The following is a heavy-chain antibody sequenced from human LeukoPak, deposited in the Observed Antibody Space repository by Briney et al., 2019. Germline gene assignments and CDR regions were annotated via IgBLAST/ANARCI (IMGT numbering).Heavy chain of an antibody. CDR1: GGSISSGSYY. Sequence: PSETLSVTCTVSGGSISSGSYYWSWIRQPAGKGLEWIGRIYTSGSTNYNPSLKSRVTISVDTSKNQFSLKLSSVTAADTAVYYCAREGGWRANYMDVWGKGTTVTVSS. CDR2: IYTSGST. CDR3: AREGGWRANYMDV. D-gene: IGHD5-24*01. J-gene: IGHJ6*03. V-gene: IGHV4-61*02.